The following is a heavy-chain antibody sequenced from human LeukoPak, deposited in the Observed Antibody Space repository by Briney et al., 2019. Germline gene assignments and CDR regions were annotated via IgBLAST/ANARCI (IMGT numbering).Heavy chain of an antibody. CDR3: ARAMNWNYHFDY. D-gene: IGHD1-7*01. CDR1: GGSISSGSYY. V-gene: IGHV4-61*02. Sequence: SETLSLTCTVSGGSISSGSYYWSWIRQPAGKGLEWIGRIYSSGSTNYNPSLKSRVTISVDTSKNQFSLKLSSVTAADTAVYYCARAMNWNYHFDYWGQGTLVTVSS. CDR2: IYSSGST. J-gene: IGHJ4*02.